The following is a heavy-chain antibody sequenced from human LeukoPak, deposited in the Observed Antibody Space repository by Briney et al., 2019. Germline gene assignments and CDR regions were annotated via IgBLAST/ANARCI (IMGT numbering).Heavy chain of an antibody. CDR2: IYYSGST. Sequence: SETLSLTCTVSGGSISSSSYYWGWIRQPPGKGLEWIGSIYYSGSTYYNPSLKSRVTISVDTSKNQFSLKLSSVTAADTAVYYCARGRGGSSGYYYYSNPYFDYWGQGALVTVSS. D-gene: IGHD3-22*01. V-gene: IGHV4-39*01. CDR3: ARGRGGSSGYYYYSNPYFDY. J-gene: IGHJ4*02. CDR1: GGSISSSSYY.